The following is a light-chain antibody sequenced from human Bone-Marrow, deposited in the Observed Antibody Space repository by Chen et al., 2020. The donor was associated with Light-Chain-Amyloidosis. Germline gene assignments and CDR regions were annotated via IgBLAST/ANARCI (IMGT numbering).Light chain of an antibody. V-gene: IGLV3-25*03. CDR3: QSADSSGTYEVI. CDR2: RDT. Sequence: SYELTQPPSVSVSPGQTARITCSGDDLPTKYAYWYQQKPGQASVLVIHRDTERPSGFSERFSGSSSGTTATLTISGVQAEDEADYHCQSADSSGTYEVIFGGGTKLTVL. J-gene: IGLJ2*01. CDR1: DLPTKY.